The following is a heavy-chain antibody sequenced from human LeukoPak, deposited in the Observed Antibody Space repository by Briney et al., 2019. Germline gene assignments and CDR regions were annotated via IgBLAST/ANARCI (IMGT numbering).Heavy chain of an antibody. V-gene: IGHV4-34*01. D-gene: IGHD3-3*02. J-gene: IGHJ6*02. Sequence: PSETLSLTCAVYGGSLSGYYWSWIRQPPGKGLEWIGEINHSGSTNYNPSLKGRVTISVDTSKNQFSLKLSSVTAADTAVYYCARGHFSYYGMDVWGQGTTVTVSS. CDR2: INHSGST. CDR3: ARGHFSYYGMDV. CDR1: GGSLSGYY.